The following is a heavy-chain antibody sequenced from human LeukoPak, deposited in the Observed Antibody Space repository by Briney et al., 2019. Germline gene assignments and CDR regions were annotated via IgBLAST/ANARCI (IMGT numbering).Heavy chain of an antibody. D-gene: IGHD3-3*01. CDR1: GFTFSLYR. CDR3: ARLSWNYADY. Sequence: GGSLRLSCTASGFTFSLYRMTWVRQAPEKGLEWVANIKEDASEKDYVDSVKGRFTISRDNGKNSLYLQMNSLRGEDTAVYYCARLSWNYADYWGQGTLVTVSS. V-gene: IGHV3-7*01. J-gene: IGHJ4*02. CDR2: IKEDASEK.